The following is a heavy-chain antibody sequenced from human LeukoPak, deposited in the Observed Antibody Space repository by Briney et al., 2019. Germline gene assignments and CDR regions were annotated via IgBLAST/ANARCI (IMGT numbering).Heavy chain of an antibody. Sequence: GRSLRLSCAASGFTFSSYGMHWVRQAPGKGLEWVAVISYDGSNKYYADSVKGRFTISRDNSKNTLYLQMNGLRAEDTAVYYCAKDQFQLPHGGYYYYYGMDVWGQGTTVTVSS. D-gene: IGHD2-2*01. CDR1: GFTFSSYG. CDR3: AKDQFQLPHGGYYYYYGMDV. CDR2: ISYDGSNK. J-gene: IGHJ6*02. V-gene: IGHV3-30*18.